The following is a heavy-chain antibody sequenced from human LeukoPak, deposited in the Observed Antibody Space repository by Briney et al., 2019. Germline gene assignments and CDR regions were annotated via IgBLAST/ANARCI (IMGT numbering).Heavy chain of an antibody. CDR2: IYYSGST. Sequence: KPSETLSLTCTVSGGSISSYYWSWIRQPPGKGLEWIGYIYYSGSTNYNPSLKSRVTISVDTSKNQFSLKLSSVTAADTAVYYCARGVVVPAVIDYWGQGTLVTVSS. D-gene: IGHD2-2*01. V-gene: IGHV4-59*01. CDR1: GGSISSYY. J-gene: IGHJ4*02. CDR3: ARGVVVPAVIDY.